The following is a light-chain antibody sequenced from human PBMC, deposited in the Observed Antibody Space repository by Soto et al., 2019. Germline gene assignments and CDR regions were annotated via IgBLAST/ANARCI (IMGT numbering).Light chain of an antibody. V-gene: IGLV1-40*01. CDR1: SSNIGAGYD. CDR2: GNS. CDR3: QSYDSGLSGRV. Sequence: QSVLTQPPSVSGAPGQRVTISCTGSSSNIGAGYDVHWYQQLPGTAPKLLLSGNSDRPSEVPDRFSVSKSGTSASLAITGLQAEDEADYYCQSYDSGLSGRVFGGGTKLTVL. J-gene: IGLJ2*01.